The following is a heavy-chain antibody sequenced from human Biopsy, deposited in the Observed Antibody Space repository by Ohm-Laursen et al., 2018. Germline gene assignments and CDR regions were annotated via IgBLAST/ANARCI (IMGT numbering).Heavy chain of an antibody. CDR3: VRGYSSSWSGYLDH. D-gene: IGHD3-3*01. Sequence: SSLRPSCAASGFTFDDHVMHWVRQAPGKGLEWVSGISWDGGSEGYADSVKGRFTISRDNAKNSLFLQMNSLTTEDTALYYCVRGYSSSWSGYLDHWGQGTLVTVSP. J-gene: IGHJ4*02. V-gene: IGHV3-9*01. CDR2: ISWDGGSE. CDR1: GFTFDDHV.